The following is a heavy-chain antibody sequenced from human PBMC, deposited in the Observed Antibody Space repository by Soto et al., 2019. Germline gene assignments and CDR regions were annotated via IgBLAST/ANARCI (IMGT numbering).Heavy chain of an antibody. CDR3: ARPANNHTGNNDYFHDAFDI. Sequence: PSETLSLTCAIYNGSFSNYYWSWIRLTPGKGLEWVGEINHSGGAKYNPSIKSRVSMSVDTSKNQFSLRLNSVTAADTAVYYCARPANNHTGNNDYFHDAFDIWGQGRMVTVSS. CDR2: INHSGGA. V-gene: IGHV4-34*01. J-gene: IGHJ3*02. CDR1: NGSFSNYY. D-gene: IGHD2-8*02.